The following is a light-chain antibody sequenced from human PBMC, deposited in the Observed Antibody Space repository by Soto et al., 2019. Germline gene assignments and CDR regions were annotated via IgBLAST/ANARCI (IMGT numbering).Light chain of an antibody. J-gene: IGLJ7*01. CDR3: NSLSRGGPVV. Sequence: QSALNQPASVSGSPGQSGTISCTGTSTDVGGYNYVSWYQHHPGSVPKLLIYDVTNRPSGVSNRFSGSKSGNTASLTISGLQAEDEAEYYRNSLSRGGPVVCGVGTQLTVL. CDR1: STDVGGYNY. CDR2: DVT. V-gene: IGLV2-14*03.